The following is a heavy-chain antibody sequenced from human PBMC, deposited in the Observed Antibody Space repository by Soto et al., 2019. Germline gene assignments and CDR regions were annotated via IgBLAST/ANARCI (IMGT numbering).Heavy chain of an antibody. CDR3: ARGGEMATKSGLDY. Sequence: QVQLQQWGAGLLKPSETLSLTCAVYGGSFSGYYWSWIRQPPGQGLEWIGEINHSGSTNYNPSLKSRVTISVDTSKNQFSLKLSSVTAADTAVYYCARGGEMATKSGLDYWGQGTLVTVSS. CDR2: INHSGST. D-gene: IGHD3-16*01. V-gene: IGHV4-34*01. J-gene: IGHJ4*02. CDR1: GGSFSGYY.